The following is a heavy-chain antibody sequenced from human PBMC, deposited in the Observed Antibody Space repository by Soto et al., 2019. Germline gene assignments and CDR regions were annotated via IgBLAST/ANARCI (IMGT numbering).Heavy chain of an antibody. J-gene: IGHJ4*02. D-gene: IGHD3-10*01. Sequence: ASVKVSFMASCYTFTSYGLSCLRQAPGQGLEWMGWISAYNGNTDYAQKLQGRVAMTTDTSTSTAYMELRSLRSDDTAVYYCARSLVWFGEFPDYWGQGTLVTVS. CDR1: CYTFTSYG. V-gene: IGHV1-18*04. CDR2: ISAYNGNT. CDR3: ARSLVWFGEFPDY.